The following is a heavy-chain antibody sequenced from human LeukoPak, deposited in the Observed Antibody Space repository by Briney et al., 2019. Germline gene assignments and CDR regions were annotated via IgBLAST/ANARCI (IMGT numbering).Heavy chain of an antibody. CDR3: TRAGLDY. V-gene: IGHV1-8*01. CDR1: GYTFTNYD. Sequence: GASVKVSCTASGYTFTNYDINWVRQATGKGLEWMGYKNPNSGSSAYAQKFKGRVTITTDTSISTVYLEVSGLRSEDTALYYCTRAGLDYWGQGTLVTVSS. CDR2: KNPNSGSS. J-gene: IGHJ4*02.